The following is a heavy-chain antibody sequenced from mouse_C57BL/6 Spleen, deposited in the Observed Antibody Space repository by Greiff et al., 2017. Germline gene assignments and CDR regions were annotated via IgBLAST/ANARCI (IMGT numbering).Heavy chain of an antibody. CDR1: GYTFTSYW. CDR3: AREGNTTVLHWYFDV. J-gene: IGHJ1*03. D-gene: IGHD1-1*01. V-gene: IGHV1-61*01. CDR2: IYPSDSET. Sequence: QVHVKQPGAELVRPGSSVKLSCKASGYTFTSYWMDWVKQRPGQGLEWIGNIYPSDSETHYNQKFKDKATLTVDKSSSTAYMQLSSLTSEDSAVYYCAREGNTTVLHWYFDVWGTGTTVTVSS.